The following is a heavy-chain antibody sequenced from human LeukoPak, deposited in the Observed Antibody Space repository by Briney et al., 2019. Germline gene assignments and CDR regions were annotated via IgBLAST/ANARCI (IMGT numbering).Heavy chain of an antibody. V-gene: IGHV3-48*03. CDR1: GFTFSSHE. CDR3: ARGVRFGD. J-gene: IGHJ5*02. Sequence: GGSLRLSRAASGFTFSSHEMNWVRQAPGKGLEWVSDISSSGTTIYYADSVKGRFTISRDNAKNLLYLQMNSLRAEDAAVYYCARGVRFGDWGQGALVTVSS. D-gene: IGHD3-3*01. CDR2: ISSSGTTI.